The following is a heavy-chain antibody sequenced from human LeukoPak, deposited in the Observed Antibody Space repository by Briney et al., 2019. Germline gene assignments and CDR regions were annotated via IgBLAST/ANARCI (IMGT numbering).Heavy chain of an antibody. CDR2: IYYSGST. Sequence: MASQTLSLTCTVSGGSISSGDYYWSWIRQPPGKGLEWIGYIYYSGSTYYNPSLKSRVTISVDTSKNQFSLKLSSVTAADTAVYYCARVGYYGPDSSAFDIWGQGTMVTVSS. V-gene: IGHV4-30-4*08. J-gene: IGHJ3*02. CDR3: ARVGYYGPDSSAFDI. D-gene: IGHD3-10*01. CDR1: GGSISSGDYY.